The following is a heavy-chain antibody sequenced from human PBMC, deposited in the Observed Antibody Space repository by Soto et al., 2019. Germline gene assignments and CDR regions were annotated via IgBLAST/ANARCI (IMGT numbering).Heavy chain of an antibody. CDR3: ARASIRIAAAGTDYYYGMDV. CDR1: GGSISCGGYY. V-gene: IGHV4-31*03. J-gene: IGHJ6*02. CDR2: IYYSGGT. D-gene: IGHD6-13*01. Sequence: LSLTCTVSGGSISCGGYYLSWIGPHPGKGLEWIWYIYYSGGTYSNPSIKSRVTISVDTSMNQFSLKLSYVTAADTAVYYCARASIRIAAAGTDYYYGMDVWGQGTTVTVSS.